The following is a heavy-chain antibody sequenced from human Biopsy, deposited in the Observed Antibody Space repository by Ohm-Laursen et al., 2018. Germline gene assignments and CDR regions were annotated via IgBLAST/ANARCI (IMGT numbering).Heavy chain of an antibody. CDR1: GGSISSYY. Sequence: SETLSLTCTVSGGSISSYYWSWIRQPPGKGLEWIGYISDSGSTSSNPSLKSRVTVSVDTSKNQFSLKLTSVTAADTAMYYCARQEFATSPLDYWGQGSLVTVSS. V-gene: IGHV4-59*08. D-gene: IGHD3-10*01. J-gene: IGHJ4*02. CDR2: ISDSGST. CDR3: ARQEFATSPLDY.